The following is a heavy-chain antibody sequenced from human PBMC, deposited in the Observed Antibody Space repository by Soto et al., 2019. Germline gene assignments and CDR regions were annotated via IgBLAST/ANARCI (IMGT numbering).Heavy chain of an antibody. CDR1: GYTFTSSS. CDR3: PSVFAGKWNDDPSGGGSDI. J-gene: IGHJ3*02. CDR2: IYPSDGST. D-gene: IGHD1-1*01. Sequence: QVQLVQSGAEVKKPGASVKVSCEASGYTFTSSSMHWVRQAPGQGLEWMGRIYPSDGSTKYAQKFQGRVTITRYTSKRTLYMDLTRLRSEDTAVYYCPSVFAGKWNDDPSGGGSDIWGHLTMVTVSS. V-gene: IGHV1-46*03.